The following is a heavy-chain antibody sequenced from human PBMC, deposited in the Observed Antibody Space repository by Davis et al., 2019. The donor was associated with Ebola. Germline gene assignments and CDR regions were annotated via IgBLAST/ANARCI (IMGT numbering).Heavy chain of an antibody. CDR2: INPNSGGT. CDR3: ARGGNWNDVDYFDY. J-gene: IGHJ4*02. CDR1: GYTFTGYY. V-gene: IGHV1-2*02. Sequence: ASVTVSCKASGYTFTGYYMHWVRQAPGQGLEWMGWINPNSGGTNYAQKFQGRVTITRNTSISTAYMELSSLRAEDTAVYYCARGGNWNDVDYFDYWGQGTLVTVSS. D-gene: IGHD1-1*01.